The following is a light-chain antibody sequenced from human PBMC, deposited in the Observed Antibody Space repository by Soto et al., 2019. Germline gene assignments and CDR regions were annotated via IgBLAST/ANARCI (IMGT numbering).Light chain of an antibody. Sequence: IQMTQSPSSVSASVGDRVTITCRASQDIRSWLGWYQQKPGQAPKVVIYAASSLQSGVPSRFSGSGSGTYFPLTISSLQPEDFATYYCQQAYSFPLTLGGGTRVEIK. CDR1: QDIRSW. CDR3: QQAYSFPLT. CDR2: AAS. V-gene: IGKV1-12*01. J-gene: IGKJ4*01.